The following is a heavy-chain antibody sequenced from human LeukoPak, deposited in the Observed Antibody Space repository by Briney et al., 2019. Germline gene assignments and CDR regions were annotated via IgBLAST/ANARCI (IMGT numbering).Heavy chain of an antibody. V-gene: IGHV5-51*01. CDR1: GYKFSSYW. J-gene: IGHJ6*03. D-gene: IGHD3-10*01. CDR3: ARSPAKSGSSYYYMDV. CDR2: IYPGDSDT. Sequence: GESLKISCKGSGYKFSSYWVGWVRQMPGKGLEWMGIIYPGDSDTRYSPSFQGQVTISADKSISTAYLQWSSLKASDTAMYYCARSPAKSGSSYYYMDVWGKGTTVTISS.